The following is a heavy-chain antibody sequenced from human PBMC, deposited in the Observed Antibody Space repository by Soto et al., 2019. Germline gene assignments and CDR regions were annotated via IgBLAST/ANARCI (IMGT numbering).Heavy chain of an antibody. CDR3: AKNPRGSRRAEYFQH. Sequence: GGSLRLSCAASGFTFSSYAMSWVRQAPGKGLEWVSAISGSGGSTYYADSVKGRFTISRDNSKNTLYLQMNSLRAEDTAVYYCAKNPRGSRRAEYFQHWGQGTLVTVSS. J-gene: IGHJ1*01. V-gene: IGHV3-23*01. CDR2: ISGSGGST. CDR1: GFTFSSYA. D-gene: IGHD1-26*01.